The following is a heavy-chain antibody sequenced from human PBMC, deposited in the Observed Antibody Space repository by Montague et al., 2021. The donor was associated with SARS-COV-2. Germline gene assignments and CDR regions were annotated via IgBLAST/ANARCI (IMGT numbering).Heavy chain of an antibody. V-gene: IGHV3-30*18. Sequence: SLRLSCAASGFTFSSYGIHWVRQAPGKGLEWVAVISYDGSNKHYADYVKGRFTISRDNSKNTLYLQMNSLRAEDTAVYYCAKDQGDCSSSRCFRGWTYYYYGMDVWGQGTTVTVSS. D-gene: IGHD2-2*01. CDR2: ISYDGSNK. CDR1: GFTFSSYG. CDR3: AKDQGDCSSSRCFRGWTYYYYGMDV. J-gene: IGHJ6*02.